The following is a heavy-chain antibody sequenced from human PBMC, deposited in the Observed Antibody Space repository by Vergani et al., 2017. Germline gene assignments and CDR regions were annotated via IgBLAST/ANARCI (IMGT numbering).Heavy chain of an antibody. CDR3: ARGGAVAANEDAFDI. CDR2: INNSGST. D-gene: IGHD6-19*01. J-gene: IGHJ3*02. V-gene: IGHV4-34*01. CDR1: GGSFSGYY. Sequence: QVQLQQWGAGLLKPSETLSLTCAVYGGSFSGYYWSWIRQPPGKGLEWIGEINNSGSTNYNPSLKSRVTISVDTSKNQFSLKLSSVTAADTAGYYCARGGAVAANEDAFDIWGQGTMVTVSS.